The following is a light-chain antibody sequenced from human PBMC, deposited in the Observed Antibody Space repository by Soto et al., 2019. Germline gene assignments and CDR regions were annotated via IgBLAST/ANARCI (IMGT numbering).Light chain of an antibody. CDR1: SSDVGGYNY. CDR2: DVS. J-gene: IGLJ2*01. Sequence: QSVRTQPASVSGSPGQSITISCTGTSSDVGGYNYVSWYQQHPGKAPKLMIYDVSNRPSGVSNRFSGSKSGNTASLTISGLQAEDEADYYCSSYTSSSTDVVFGGGTKLTVL. V-gene: IGLV2-14*01. CDR3: SSYTSSSTDVV.